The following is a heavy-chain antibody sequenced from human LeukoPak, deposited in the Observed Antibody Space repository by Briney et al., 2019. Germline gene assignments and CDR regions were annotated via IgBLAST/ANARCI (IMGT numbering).Heavy chain of an antibody. CDR2: IYYSGGT. CDR3: ARAEIGIAVAGTSFDY. CDR1: GGSISSGDYY. V-gene: IGHV4-30-4*01. D-gene: IGHD6-19*01. Sequence: SQTLSLTCTVSGGSISSGDYYWSWIRQPPGKGLEWIGYIYYSGGTYYNPSLKSRVTISVDTSKNQFSLKLSSVTVADTAVYYCARAEIGIAVAGTSFDYWGQGTLVTVSS. J-gene: IGHJ4*02.